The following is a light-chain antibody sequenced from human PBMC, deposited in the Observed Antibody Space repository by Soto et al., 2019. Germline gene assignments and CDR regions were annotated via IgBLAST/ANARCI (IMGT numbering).Light chain of an antibody. V-gene: IGKV3-20*01. CDR3: QQYDTSPRT. Sequence: EVMLTQSPGTLSLSPGERATLSCRASQSVSSNYLAWYQQKSGQAPRLLIYGASNRATAIPERFSGSGSGTDFTLTIRRLEPEGFAVYYCQQYDTSPRTFGQGTKVEFK. CDR2: GAS. J-gene: IGKJ1*01. CDR1: QSVSSNY.